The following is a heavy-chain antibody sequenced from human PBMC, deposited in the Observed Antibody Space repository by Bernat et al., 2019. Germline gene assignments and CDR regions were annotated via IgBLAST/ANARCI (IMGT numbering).Heavy chain of an antibody. D-gene: IGHD3-16*01. J-gene: IGHJ4*02. CDR2: INPNSGGT. CDR3: AGEYDYIWGQLYNYLDY. CDR1: GYTFTGYY. Sequence: QVQLVQSGAEVKKPGASVKVSCKVSGYTFTGYYMHWVRQAPGQGLEWMGRINPNSGGTNYAQKFQGRVTMTRDTSISTADMELSRLRSDDTAVYYCAGEYDYIWGQLYNYLDYWGQGTLVTVSS. V-gene: IGHV1-2*06.